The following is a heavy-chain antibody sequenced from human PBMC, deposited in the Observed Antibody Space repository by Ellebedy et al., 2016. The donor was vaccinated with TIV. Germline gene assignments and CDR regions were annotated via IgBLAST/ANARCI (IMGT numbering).Heavy chain of an antibody. Sequence: ASVKVSCKASGGTFRSYAISWVRQAPGQGLEWMGGIIPIFGTANYAQKFQGRVTITADKSTSTAYMELSSLRSEDTAVYYCARELELLDSCYYYGMDVWGQGTTVTVSS. D-gene: IGHD1-7*01. CDR3: ARELELLDSCYYYGMDV. V-gene: IGHV1-69*06. CDR2: IIPIFGTA. J-gene: IGHJ6*02. CDR1: GGTFRSYA.